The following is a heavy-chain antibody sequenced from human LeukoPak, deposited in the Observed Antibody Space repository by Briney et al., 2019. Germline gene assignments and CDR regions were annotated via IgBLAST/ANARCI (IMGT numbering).Heavy chain of an antibody. Sequence: GGSLRLSCAASGFSFSSYAMSWVRQGPGKGLEWVSAISVSGSTTYYADSVKGRFTISRDNSANTLYLQMNSLRAEDTAVYYCARDSGSYSNGPDLYYFDYWGQGTLVTVSS. D-gene: IGHD1-26*01. J-gene: IGHJ4*02. CDR2: ISVSGSTT. V-gene: IGHV3-23*01. CDR1: GFSFSSYA. CDR3: ARDSGSYSNGPDLYYFDY.